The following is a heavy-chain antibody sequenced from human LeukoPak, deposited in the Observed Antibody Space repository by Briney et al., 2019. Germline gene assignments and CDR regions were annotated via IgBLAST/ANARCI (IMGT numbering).Heavy chain of an antibody. CDR1: GGSISSYY. V-gene: IGHV4-34*01. CDR3: ASRDY. CDR2: INHSGST. J-gene: IGHJ4*02. Sequence: SETLSLTCTVSGGSISSYYWSWIRQPPGKGLEWIGEINHSGSTNYNPSLKSRVTISVDTSKNQFSLKLSSVTAADTAVYYCASRDYWGQGTLVTVSS.